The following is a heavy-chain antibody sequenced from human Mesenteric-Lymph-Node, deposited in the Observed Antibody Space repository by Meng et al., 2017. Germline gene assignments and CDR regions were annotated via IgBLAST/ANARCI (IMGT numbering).Heavy chain of an antibody. Sequence: GGSLRLSCAASGFPFGYYAMGWVRQAPGQGLELVSAISASGGSTYYADSVKGRFTVSRDNSKYTLYLEMKRLRAEDTAMYYCAFDFWGQGTLVTVSS. CDR3: AFDF. CDR1: GFPFGYYA. CDR2: ISASGGST. V-gene: IGHV3-23*01. J-gene: IGHJ4*02.